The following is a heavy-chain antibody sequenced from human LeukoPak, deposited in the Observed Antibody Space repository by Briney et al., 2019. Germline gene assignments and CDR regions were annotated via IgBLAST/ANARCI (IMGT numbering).Heavy chain of an antibody. CDR2: IIPIFGTA. D-gene: IGHD6-6*01. CDR1: GGTFSSYA. J-gene: IGHJ3*02. Sequence: GASVKVSCKASGGTFSSYAISWVRQAPGQGLKWMGGIIPIFGTANYAQKFQGRVTITTDESTSTAYMELSSLRSEDTAVYYCAREAPEYSSSDAFDIWGQGTMVTVSS. CDR3: AREAPEYSSSDAFDI. V-gene: IGHV1-69*05.